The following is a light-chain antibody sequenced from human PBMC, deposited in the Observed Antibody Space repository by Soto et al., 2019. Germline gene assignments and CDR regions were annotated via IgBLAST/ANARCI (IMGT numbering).Light chain of an antibody. CDR3: QQSYSTPIT. CDR1: QTITSY. Sequence: IQMIHAPASRSASVGDRVTITXXASQTITSYLNWYQQKPGKAPKLLIFAASSLQSGVPSRFSGDGSGTDFTLTISSLQPEDFATYYCQQSYSTPITFGQGTRLAI. V-gene: IGKV1-39*01. CDR2: AAS. J-gene: IGKJ5*01.